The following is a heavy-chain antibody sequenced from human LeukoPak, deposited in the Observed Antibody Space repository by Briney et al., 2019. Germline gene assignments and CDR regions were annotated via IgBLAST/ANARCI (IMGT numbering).Heavy chain of an antibody. CDR2: IYPGDSDT. Sequence: GESLKISCQGSGYTFTTYWIAWVRQMPGKGLEWMGIIYPGDSDTIYSPSFQGQVTISADKSISTAYLQWSSLEASDTAIYYCARHKASNWFDPWGQGTLVTVSS. J-gene: IGHJ5*02. CDR1: GYTFTTYW. CDR3: ARHKASNWFDP. V-gene: IGHV5-51*01.